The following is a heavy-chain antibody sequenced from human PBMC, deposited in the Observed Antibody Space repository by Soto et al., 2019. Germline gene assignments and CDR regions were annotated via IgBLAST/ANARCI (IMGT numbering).Heavy chain of an antibody. CDR1: GYTXSSYH. Sequence: SXKVSCKASGYTXSSYHMDLVRQAPGQGLEWMGIINPSGGSTSYAQKFQGRVTMTRDTSTITVYMELSSLRSEDTAVYYCARDPGDSHSPFDYWGQGTLVTVS. CDR2: INPSGGST. J-gene: IGHJ4*02. CDR3: ARDPGDSHSPFDY. V-gene: IGHV1-46*01. D-gene: IGHD2-21*02.